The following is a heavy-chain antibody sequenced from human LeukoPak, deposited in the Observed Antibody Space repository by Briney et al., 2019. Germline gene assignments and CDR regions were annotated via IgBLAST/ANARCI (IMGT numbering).Heavy chain of an antibody. J-gene: IGHJ3*02. CDR2: ISYDGRND. Sequence: PGGSLRLSCAASGFTFRNYGMHWVRQAPGKGLEWVAGISYDGRNDYYTDSVKGRFTISRDNSKNTLYLQMNSLRAEDTAVYYCAKDLTEVFDAFDIWGQGTMVTVSS. CDR1: GFTFRNYG. CDR3: AKDLTEVFDAFDI. D-gene: IGHD4-23*01. V-gene: IGHV3-30*18.